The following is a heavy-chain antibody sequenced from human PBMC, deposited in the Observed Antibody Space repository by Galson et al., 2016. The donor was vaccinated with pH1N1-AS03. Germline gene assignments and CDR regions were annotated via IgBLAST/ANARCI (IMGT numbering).Heavy chain of an antibody. CDR2: IIPIFGSS. CDR1: GGTFNKYA. Sequence: SVKVSCKASGGTFNKYAITWVRQAPGLGLEWMGGIIPIFGSSDYAQKFQGRVTITTDKSTTTAYMELSSLRSEDTAVYYCVRGDGGNNFDYWGQGTLVTVSS. D-gene: IGHD4-23*01. CDR3: VRGDGGNNFDY. V-gene: IGHV1-69*05. J-gene: IGHJ4*02.